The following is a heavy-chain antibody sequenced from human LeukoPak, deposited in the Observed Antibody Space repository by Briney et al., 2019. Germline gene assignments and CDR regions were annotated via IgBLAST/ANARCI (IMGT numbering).Heavy chain of an antibody. V-gene: IGHV3-30-3*01. D-gene: IGHD5-12*01. CDR2: ISYDGSNK. CDR1: GFTFSSYA. CDR3: ARGRYGGYYYFDY. Sequence: GGSLRLSCAASGFTFSSYAMHWVRQAPGKGLEWVAVISYDGSNKYYADSVKGRFTISRDNSKNTLYLQMNSLRAEDTAVYYCARGRYGGYYYFDYWGQGTLVTVSS. J-gene: IGHJ4*02.